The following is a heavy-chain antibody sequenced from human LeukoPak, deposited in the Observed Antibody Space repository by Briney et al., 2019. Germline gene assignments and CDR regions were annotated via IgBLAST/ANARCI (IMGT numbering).Heavy chain of an antibody. CDR3: ATDLQNYGSGSYYDY. J-gene: IGHJ4*02. V-gene: IGHV1-24*01. CDR1: GYTLTELS. D-gene: IGHD3-10*01. CDR2: FDPEDGET. Sequence: ASVKVSCKVSGYTLTELSMHWVRQAPGEGLEWMGGFDPEDGETIYAQKFQGRVTMTEDTSTDTAYMELSSLRSEDTAVYYCATDLQNYGSGSYYDYWGQGTLVTVSS.